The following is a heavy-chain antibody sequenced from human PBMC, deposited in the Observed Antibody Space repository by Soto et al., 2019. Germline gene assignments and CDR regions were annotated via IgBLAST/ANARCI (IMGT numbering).Heavy chain of an antibody. V-gene: IGHV1-8*01. CDR1: GYTFTSYD. Sequence: GASVKVSWKASGYTFTSYDLNWVRQATGQGLEWMGWMNPNSGNTGYVQKFQGRVTMTRNTSISTAYMELSSLRSEDTAVYYCARGIDFWSGHYRPSYMDVWGKGTTVTVSS. D-gene: IGHD3-3*01. J-gene: IGHJ6*03. CDR2: MNPNSGNT. CDR3: ARGIDFWSGHYRPSYMDV.